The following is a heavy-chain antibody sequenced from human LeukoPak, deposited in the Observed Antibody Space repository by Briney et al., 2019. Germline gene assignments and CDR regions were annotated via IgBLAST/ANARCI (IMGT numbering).Heavy chain of an antibody. D-gene: IGHD3-10*01. CDR3: ARASISTMIRGVYSAALDY. Sequence: ASVKVSCKASGYTYISYGINWVRQAPGQGLEWMGWISAYSGDTNYAQKLQGRVTMTTDTSTNTAYMELRSLRSDDTALYYCARASISTMIRGVYSAALDYWGQGTLVTVSS. CDR1: GYTYISYG. V-gene: IGHV1-18*01. CDR2: ISAYSGDT. J-gene: IGHJ4*02.